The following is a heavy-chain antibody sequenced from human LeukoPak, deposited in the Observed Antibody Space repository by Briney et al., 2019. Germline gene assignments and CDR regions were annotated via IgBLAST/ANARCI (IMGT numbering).Heavy chain of an antibody. CDR1: GFTVSSNY. J-gene: IGHJ5*02. D-gene: IGHD6-19*01. CDR2: IYSGGST. V-gene: IGHV3-53*01. CDR3: ARQGEGSGWYGWFDP. Sequence: GGSLRLSCAASGFTVSSNYMSWVRQAPGKGLEWVSVIYSGGSTYYADSVKGRFTISRDNSKNTLYLQMNSLRAEDTAVYYCARQGEGSGWYGWFDPWGQGTLVTVSS.